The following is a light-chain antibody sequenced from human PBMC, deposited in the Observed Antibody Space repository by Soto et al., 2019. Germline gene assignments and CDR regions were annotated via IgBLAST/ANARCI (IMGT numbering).Light chain of an antibody. J-gene: IGLJ1*01. V-gene: IGLV2-8*01. CDR1: SSDVGGYNY. CDR2: EVS. Sequence: ALTQPPSASGSPGQSVTISCTGTSSDVGGYNYVSWYQQHPGKASKLMIYEVSKRPSGVPDRFSGSKSGNTASLTVSGLQAEDEADYYCSSYAGSNNSYVFGTGTKVTVL. CDR3: SSYAGSNNSYV.